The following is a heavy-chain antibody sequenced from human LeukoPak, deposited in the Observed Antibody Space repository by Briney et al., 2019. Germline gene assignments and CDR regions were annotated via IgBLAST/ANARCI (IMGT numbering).Heavy chain of an antibody. J-gene: IGHJ4*02. CDR2: LSSSDGKT. Sequence: GGSLRLSCAASGLTYSSYAMSWVRHAPGKGLEWVSALSSSDGKTYNAGSVKARFTISRDSSKNTLYLQMNSLRAEDTALYYCAKGLQWELPFDYWGQGTLVTVSS. V-gene: IGHV3-23*01. CDR1: GLTYSSYA. D-gene: IGHD1-26*01. CDR3: AKGLQWELPFDY.